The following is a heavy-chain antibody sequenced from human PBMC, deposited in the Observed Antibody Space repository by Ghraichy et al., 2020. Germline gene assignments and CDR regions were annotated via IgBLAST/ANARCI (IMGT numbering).Heavy chain of an antibody. CDR2: IYYSGST. CDR3: ARARGEQQLTSYGMDV. CDR1: GGSISSGGYY. J-gene: IGHJ6*02. Sequence: SETLSLTCTVSGGSISSGGYYWSWIRQHPGKGLEWIGYIYYSGSTYYNPSLKSRVTISVDTSKNQFSLKLSSVTAADTAVYYCARARGEQQLTSYGMDVWGQGTTVTVSS. D-gene: IGHD6-13*01. V-gene: IGHV4-31*03.